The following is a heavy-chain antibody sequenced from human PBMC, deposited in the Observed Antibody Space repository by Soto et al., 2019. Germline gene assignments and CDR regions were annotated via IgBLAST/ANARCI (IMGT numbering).Heavy chain of an antibody. CDR1: GFPFSSYG. CDR3: ASPTVTTQDYYGMDV. J-gene: IGHJ6*02. D-gene: IGHD4-17*01. Sequence: PGGSLRLSCAASGFPFSSYGMHWVRQAPGKGLEWVAVIWYDGSNKYYADSVKGRFTISRDNSKNTLYLQMNSLRAEDTAVYYCASPTVTTQDYYGMDVWGQGTTVTVSS. CDR2: IWYDGSNK. V-gene: IGHV3-33*01.